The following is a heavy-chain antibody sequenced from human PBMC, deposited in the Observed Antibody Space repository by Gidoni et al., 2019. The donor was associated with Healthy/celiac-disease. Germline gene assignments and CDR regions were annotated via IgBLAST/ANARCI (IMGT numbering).Heavy chain of an antibody. CDR3: ARGQWLIKESAFDI. V-gene: IGHV4-4*07. CDR2: IYTSGST. D-gene: IGHD5-12*01. CDR1: GGSISSYY. J-gene: IGHJ3*02. Sequence: QVQLQESGPGLVKPSETLSLTCTVSGGSISSYYWSWIRQPAGKGLEWIGRIYTSGSTNYNPSLKSRVTMSVDTSKNQFSLKLSSVTAADTAVYYCARGQWLIKESAFDIWGQGTMVTVSS.